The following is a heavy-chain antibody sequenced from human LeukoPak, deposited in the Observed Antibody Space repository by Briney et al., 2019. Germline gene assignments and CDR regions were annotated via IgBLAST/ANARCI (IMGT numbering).Heavy chain of an antibody. CDR2: INHSGST. V-gene: IGHV4-34*01. Sequence: PGGSLRLSCATSGFTFSNAWMNWVRQPPGRGLEWIGDINHSGSTNYNPSLKSRVTISVDTSKNQFSLKLSSVTAADTAVYYCARGPRRITIFSHVHWFDPWGQGTLVTVSS. J-gene: IGHJ5*02. CDR3: ARGPRRITIFSHVHWFDP. CDR1: GFTFSNAW. D-gene: IGHD3-9*01.